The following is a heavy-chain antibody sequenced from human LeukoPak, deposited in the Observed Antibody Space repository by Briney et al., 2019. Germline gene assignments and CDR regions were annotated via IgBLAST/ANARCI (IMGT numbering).Heavy chain of an antibody. V-gene: IGHV4-38-2*02. CDR3: ARAPSSYESGNGYPNLGWLDP. CDR2: FHRGRI. Sequence: SETLSLTCKVSGYPIGLDYYWVWIRQAPGRGLQWIGGFHRGRIQYNSALKSRVTISIDSCKNQFSLRMWPVTAADTAFYFCARAPSSYESGNGYPNLGWLDPWGQGALVTVSS. CDR1: GYPIGLDYY. J-gene: IGHJ5*02. D-gene: IGHD5-24*01.